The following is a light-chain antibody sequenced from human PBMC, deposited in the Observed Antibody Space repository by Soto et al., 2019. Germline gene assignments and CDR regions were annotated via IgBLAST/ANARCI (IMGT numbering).Light chain of an antibody. V-gene: IGLV2-14*01. Sequence: QSALTQPASVSGSPGQSITISCTGTSTDVGDSNHVSWYQHHPGKAPKLIIYEVSYRPSGVSNRFSGSKSAYTASLTISGLQAEDEADYYCNSQTTSGIRVFGTGTKLPS. CDR2: EVS. J-gene: IGLJ1*01. CDR3: NSQTTSGIRV. CDR1: STDVGDSNH.